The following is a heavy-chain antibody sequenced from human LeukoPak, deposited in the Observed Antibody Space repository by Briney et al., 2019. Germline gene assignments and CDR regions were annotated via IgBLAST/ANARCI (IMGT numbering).Heavy chain of an antibody. CDR1: GDSVSSNSAA. Sequence: SQTLSLTCAISGDSVSSNSAAWNWIRQSPSRGLEWLGRTYYRSKWYNDYAVSVKSRITINPDTSKNQFSLQLNSVTPEDTAVYYCAREVAYDDNTLDAFDIWGQGTMVTVSS. CDR3: AREVAYDDNTLDAFDI. D-gene: IGHD3-22*01. CDR2: TYYRSKWYN. J-gene: IGHJ3*02. V-gene: IGHV6-1*01.